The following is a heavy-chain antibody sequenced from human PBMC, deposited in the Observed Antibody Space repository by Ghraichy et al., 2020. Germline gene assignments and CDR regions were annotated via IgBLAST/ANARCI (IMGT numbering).Heavy chain of an antibody. CDR2: IYYSGST. J-gene: IGHJ6*02. V-gene: IGHV4-39*01. CDR3: ARLGLVVTHKGDYYYYGMDV. CDR1: GGSISSSSYY. Sequence: SQTLSLTCTVSGGSISSSSYYWGWIRQPPGKGLEWIGSIYYSGSTYYNPSLKSRVTISVDTSKNQFSLKLSSVTAADTAVYYCARLGLVVTHKGDYYYYGMDVWGQGTTVTVSS. D-gene: IGHD2-15*01.